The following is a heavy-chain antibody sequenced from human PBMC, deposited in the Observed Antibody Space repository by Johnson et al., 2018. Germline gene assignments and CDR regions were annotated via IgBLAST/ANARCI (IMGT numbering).Heavy chain of an antibody. CDR1: GFTFSGFA. CDR2: ILAGGSNT. Sequence: VQLVQSGGALVQPGGSLRLSCVASGFTFSGFAMSWVRQAPGKGLEWVSGILAGGSNTYYADSVSGRFTISRDNSMNTLYLQMNSLKTEDTAVYYCATDPSVFQHWGQGTLVTVSS. J-gene: IGHJ1*01. CDR3: ATDPSVFQH. V-gene: IGHV3-23*04.